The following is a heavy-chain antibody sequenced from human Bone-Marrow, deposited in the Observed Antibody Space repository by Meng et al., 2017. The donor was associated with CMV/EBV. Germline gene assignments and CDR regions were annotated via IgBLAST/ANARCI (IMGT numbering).Heavy chain of an antibody. CDR3: AREVSGSSFWSPLYGMDV. Sequence: GESLRLSCAASGFTFSSYEMNWVRQAPGKGLEWVSYISSSGSTIYYADPVKGRFTISRDNAKNSLYLQMNSLRAEDTAVYYCAREVSGSSFWSPLYGMDVWGQGTTVTVSS. CDR1: GFTFSSYE. V-gene: IGHV3-48*03. D-gene: IGHD6-6*01. J-gene: IGHJ6*02. CDR2: ISSSGSTI.